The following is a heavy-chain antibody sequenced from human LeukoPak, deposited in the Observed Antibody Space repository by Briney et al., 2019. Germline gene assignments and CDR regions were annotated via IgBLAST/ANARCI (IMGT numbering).Heavy chain of an antibody. CDR2: IYHSGST. V-gene: IGHV4-38-2*02. D-gene: IGHD4-17*01. Sequence: SETLSLTCTVSGYSISSGYYWGWIRQPPGKGLEWIGSIYHSGSTYYNPSLKSRVTISVETSKNQFSLKLSSVTAADKAVYYCARGSTVPPLVDYYYMDVWGKGTTVTISS. CDR1: GYSISSGYY. CDR3: ARGSTVPPLVDYYYMDV. J-gene: IGHJ6*03.